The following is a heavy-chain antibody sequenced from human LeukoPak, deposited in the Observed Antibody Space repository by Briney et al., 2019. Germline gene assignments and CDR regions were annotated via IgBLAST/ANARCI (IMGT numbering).Heavy chain of an antibody. V-gene: IGHV3-11*03. D-gene: IGHD1-26*01. CDR3: AKTIVGVTNWFDP. CDR2: ISSSSIYT. J-gene: IGHJ5*02. Sequence: GGSLRLSCAASGFTFSDYYISWIRQAPGKGLEWVSYISSSSIYTNYADSVKGRFTISSDNSKNTLYLQMNSLRAEDTAVYYCAKTIVGVTNWFDPWGQGTLVTVSS. CDR1: GFTFSDYY.